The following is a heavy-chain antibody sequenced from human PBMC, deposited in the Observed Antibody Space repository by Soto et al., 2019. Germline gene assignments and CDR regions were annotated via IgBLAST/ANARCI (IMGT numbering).Heavy chain of an antibody. Sequence: QVQLVQSGAEVKKPGASVKVSCKASGYSFTDYGFTWVRQAPGQGLEWMGWVNTYKGNTNYAQKFQGRVTMTTDTSTSTAYMELRGLRSDDTALYYCARERGNYRYFDYWGQGTLVPVSS. V-gene: IGHV1-18*01. J-gene: IGHJ4*02. CDR2: VNTYKGNT. CDR3: ARERGNYRYFDY. D-gene: IGHD1-7*01. CDR1: GYSFTDYG.